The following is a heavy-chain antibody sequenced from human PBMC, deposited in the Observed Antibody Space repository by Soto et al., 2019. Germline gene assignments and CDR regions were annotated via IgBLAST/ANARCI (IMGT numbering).Heavy chain of an antibody. D-gene: IGHD5-12*01. V-gene: IGHV4-59*08. CDR2: IYYSGST. J-gene: IGHJ4*02. CDR1: GGSISSYY. CDR3: ARHDVRYSGYDRALFDY. Sequence: SETLSLTCTVSGGSISSYYWSWIRQPPGKGLEWIGYIYYSGSTNYNPSLKSRVTISVDTSKNQFSLKLSSVTAADTAVYYCARHDVRYSGYDRALFDYWGQGTLVTVSS.